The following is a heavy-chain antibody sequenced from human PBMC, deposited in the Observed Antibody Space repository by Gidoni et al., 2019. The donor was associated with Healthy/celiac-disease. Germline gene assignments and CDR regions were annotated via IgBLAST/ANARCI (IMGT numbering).Heavy chain of an antibody. CDR1: GFTFDDYA. D-gene: IGHD1-26*01. J-gene: IGHJ4*02. CDR3: AKASGSSHTYYFDY. CDR2: ISWNSGSI. V-gene: IGHV3-9*03. Sequence: EVQLVESGGGLVQPGRSLRLSCAASGFTFDDYAMHWVRQAPGKGLEWVSGISWNSGSIGYADSVKGRFTTSRDNAKNSLYLQMNSLRAEDMALYYCAKASGSSHTYYFDYWGQGTLVTVSS.